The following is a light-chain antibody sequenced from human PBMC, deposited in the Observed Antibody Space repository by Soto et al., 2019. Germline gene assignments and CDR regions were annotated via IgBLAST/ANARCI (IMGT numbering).Light chain of an antibody. V-gene: IGKV1-5*01. Sequence: DIQMTQSPATLSASVGDRVTITCRASQSISNWLAWYQQKPGTAPKLLIYSASTLQSGVPSRFSGGFSGTEFTLTISSLQPEDFATYYCQQLYRYPITFGQGTRLEIK. J-gene: IGKJ5*01. CDR3: QQLYRYPIT. CDR1: QSISNW. CDR2: SAS.